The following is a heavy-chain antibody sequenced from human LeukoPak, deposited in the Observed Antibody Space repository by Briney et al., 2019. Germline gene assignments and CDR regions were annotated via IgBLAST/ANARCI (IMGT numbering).Heavy chain of an antibody. D-gene: IGHD6-19*01. Sequence: PSETLSLTCTVSGYSISSGYYWGWIRQPPGKGLEWIGSIYHSGSTYYNPSLKSRVTISVDTSKNQFSLKLSSVTAADTAVYYCARGNGYSRGWYSNYYYYMDVWGKGTTVTVSS. J-gene: IGHJ6*03. V-gene: IGHV4-38-2*02. CDR3: ARGNGYSRGWYSNYYYYMDV. CDR2: IYHSGST. CDR1: GYSISSGYY.